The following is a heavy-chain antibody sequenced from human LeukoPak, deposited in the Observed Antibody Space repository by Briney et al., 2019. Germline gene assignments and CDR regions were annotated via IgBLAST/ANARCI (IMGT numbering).Heavy chain of an antibody. D-gene: IGHD6-19*01. CDR2: INLNTGYT. Sequence: ASVRVSCKASGYTFTGYYMHWVRQAHGQGFEWMGWINLNTGYTNYAQNFQGWVTMTRDTSISTAYMELSRLRSDDTAVYYCARSIAVTGRGTSWWFDPWGQGTLVTVSS. CDR1: GYTFTGYY. J-gene: IGHJ5*02. V-gene: IGHV1-2*04. CDR3: ARSIAVTGRGTSWWFDP.